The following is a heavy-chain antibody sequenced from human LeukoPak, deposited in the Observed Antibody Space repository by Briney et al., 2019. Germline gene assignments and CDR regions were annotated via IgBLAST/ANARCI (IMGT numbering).Heavy chain of an antibody. J-gene: IGHJ6*03. D-gene: IGHD3-10*01. CDR2: IKQDGSEK. CDR3: ARIAAMLRGDYSFYYMEV. CDR1: GFTFSSYS. V-gene: IGHV3-7*01. Sequence: GGSLRLSCAASGFTFSSYSMNWVRQAPGKGLEWVANIKQDGSEKYYVDSVKGRFTISRDNAKNSLYLQMNSLRAEDTAVFFCARIAAMLRGDYSFYYMEVWGKGTTVTISS.